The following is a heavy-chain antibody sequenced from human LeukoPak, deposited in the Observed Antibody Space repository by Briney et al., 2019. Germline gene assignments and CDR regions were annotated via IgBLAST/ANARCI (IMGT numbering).Heavy chain of an antibody. V-gene: IGHV1-69*04. CDR2: IIPILGIA. CDR1: GFTFSSYA. J-gene: IGHJ6*02. CDR3: ARDRALGIAATGSTRHYYYGMDV. Sequence: GGSLRLSCAASGFTFSSYAISWVRQAPGQGLEWMGRIIPILGIANYAQKFQGRVTITADKSTSTACMELSSLRSEDTAVYYCARDRALGIAATGSTRHYYYGMDVWGQGTTVTVSS. D-gene: IGHD6-13*01.